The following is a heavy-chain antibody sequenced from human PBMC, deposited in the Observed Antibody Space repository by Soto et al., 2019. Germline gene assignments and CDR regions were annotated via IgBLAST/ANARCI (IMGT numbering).Heavy chain of an antibody. CDR2: ISYDGNYK. CDR1: GFTFSSYG. J-gene: IGHJ4*02. Sequence: GGSLRFSCAASGFTFSSYGMHWVRQAPGKGLEWVAIISYDGNYKHHADSVKGRFTISRDNSKNTLYLQMNSLRAEDTAVYYCGKVSTYYYDSTFDYWGQGTLLTVSS. V-gene: IGHV3-30*18. CDR3: GKVSTYYYDSTFDY. D-gene: IGHD3-22*01.